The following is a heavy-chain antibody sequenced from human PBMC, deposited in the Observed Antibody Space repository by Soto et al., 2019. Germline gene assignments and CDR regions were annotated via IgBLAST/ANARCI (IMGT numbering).Heavy chain of an antibody. Sequence: EVRLLESGGGLVQPGGSLRLSCAASGFSFNNYAMNWVRQAPGQGLEWVSTISDSGSTYYADSVKGRFTISRDNSKNTLYLQMKSLRAEDTAVYFCAKDVGGHYCTPTSCLYFFHSWGRGTLVTVSS. CDR2: ISDSGST. V-gene: IGHV3-23*01. D-gene: IGHD2-2*01. CDR3: AKDVGGHYCTPTSCLYFFHS. CDR1: GFSFNNYA. J-gene: IGHJ4*02.